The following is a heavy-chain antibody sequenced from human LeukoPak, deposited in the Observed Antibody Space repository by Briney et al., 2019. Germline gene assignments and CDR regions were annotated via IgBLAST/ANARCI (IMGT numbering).Heavy chain of an antibody. CDR1: GGTFSSYA. CDR3: AATGSGSYFFDY. CDR2: IIPIFGTA. D-gene: IGHD3-10*01. V-gene: IGHV1-69*05. Sequence: SVKVSCKASGGTFSSYAISWVRQAPGQGLEWMGGIIPIFGTANYAQKLQGRVTMTTDTSTSTAYMELRSLRSDDTAVYYCAATGSGSYFFDYWGQGTLVTVSS. J-gene: IGHJ4*02.